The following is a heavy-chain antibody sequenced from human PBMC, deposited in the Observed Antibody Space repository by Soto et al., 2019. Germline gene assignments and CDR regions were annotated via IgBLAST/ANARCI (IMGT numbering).Heavy chain of an antibody. CDR1: GGSIYNHY. Sequence: SETLSLTCTVSGGSIYNHYWSWVRQPPGKGLEWIGSIYYSGSTNYNPSLKSRVTISVDTSKNQFSLKLSSVTAADTAVYYCATTRRGFGEMDYYYYYMDVWGKGTTVTVSS. J-gene: IGHJ6*03. D-gene: IGHD3-10*01. CDR3: ATTRRGFGEMDYYYYYMDV. V-gene: IGHV4-59*08. CDR2: IYYSGST.